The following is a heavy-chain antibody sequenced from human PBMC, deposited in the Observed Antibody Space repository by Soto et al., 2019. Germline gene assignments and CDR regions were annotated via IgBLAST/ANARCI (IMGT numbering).Heavy chain of an antibody. CDR1: GFTFSSSG. J-gene: IGHJ5*01. Sequence: QVQLVESGGGVVQPGRSLRLSCVASGFTFSSSGIHWVRQAPGKGLEWVAVIWYDGSNKYYADSVKGRFTISRDNPKNTLYLQMNSPRAEDTAMYYCAIGGASPDSWGQGTLVTVSS. V-gene: IGHV3-33*01. CDR2: IWYDGSNK. CDR3: AIGGASPDS.